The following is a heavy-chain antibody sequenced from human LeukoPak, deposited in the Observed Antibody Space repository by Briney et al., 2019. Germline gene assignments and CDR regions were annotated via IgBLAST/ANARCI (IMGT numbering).Heavy chain of an antibody. D-gene: IGHD2-2*01. CDR2: ISSSSSYI. J-gene: IGHJ4*02. Sequence: GGALRLSCAASGFTFSSYSMNWVRQAPGKGLEWVSSISSSSSYIYYADSVKGRFTISRDNAKNSLYLQMNSLRAEDTAVYYCARELGYCSSTSCPPLGYWGQGTLVTVSS. CDR1: GFTFSSYS. V-gene: IGHV3-21*01. CDR3: ARELGYCSSTSCPPLGY.